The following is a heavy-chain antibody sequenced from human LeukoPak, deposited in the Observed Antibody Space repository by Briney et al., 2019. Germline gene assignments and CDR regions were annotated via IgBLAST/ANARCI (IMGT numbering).Heavy chain of an antibody. CDR2: INHSGST. V-gene: IGHV4-34*01. Sequence: PSETLSLTCAVYGGSFSGYYWSWIRQPPGKGLEWIGEINHSGSTNYNPSLKSRVTISVDTSKNQFSLKLSSVTAADTAVYYCARVGYSSSWYGHLNWFDPWGQGTLVTVSS. D-gene: IGHD6-13*01. CDR3: ARVGYSSSWYGHLNWFDP. J-gene: IGHJ5*02. CDR1: GGSFSGYY.